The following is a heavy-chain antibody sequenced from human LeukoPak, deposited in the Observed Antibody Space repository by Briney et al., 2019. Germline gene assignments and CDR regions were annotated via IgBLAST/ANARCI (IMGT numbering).Heavy chain of an antibody. CDR3: ARRAGAYSHPYDY. J-gene: IGHJ4*02. V-gene: IGHV3-53*01. Sequence: GGTLRLSCVASGFTFTSYAMSWVRQAPGKGLEWVSFIYSDNTHYSDSVKGRFTISRDNSKNTLYLQMNSLRAEDRAVYYCARRAGAYSHPYDYWGQGTLVTVSS. CDR2: IYSDNT. CDR1: GFTFTSYA. D-gene: IGHD4/OR15-4a*01.